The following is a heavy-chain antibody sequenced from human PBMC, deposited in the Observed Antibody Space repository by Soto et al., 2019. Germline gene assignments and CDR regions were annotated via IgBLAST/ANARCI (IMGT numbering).Heavy chain of an antibody. CDR1: GYSISSGYY. D-gene: IGHD3-10*01. Sequence: KASETLSLTCAVSGYSISSGYYWGWIRQPPGKGLEWIGSIYHSGSTYYNPSLKSRVTISVDTSKNQFSLKLSSVTAADTAVYYCARAMVRGVLGDWFDPWGQGTLVTVSS. CDR2: IYHSGST. CDR3: ARAMVRGVLGDWFDP. J-gene: IGHJ5*02. V-gene: IGHV4-38-2*01.